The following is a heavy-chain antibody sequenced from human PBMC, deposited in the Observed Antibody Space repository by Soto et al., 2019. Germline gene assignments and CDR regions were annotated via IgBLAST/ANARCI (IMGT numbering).Heavy chain of an antibody. CDR3: ARGHKSEHIVVVTAPGAFDI. CDR1: GYTFTSYA. J-gene: IGHJ3*02. CDR2: INAGNGNT. V-gene: IGHV1-3*01. Sequence: QVQLVQSGAEVKKPGASVKVSCKASGYTFTSYAMHWVRQAPGQRLEWMGWINAGNGNTKYSQKFQGRVTITRDTSASTAYMELSSLRSEDTAVYYCARGHKSEHIVVVTAPGAFDIWGQGTMVTVSS. D-gene: IGHD2-21*02.